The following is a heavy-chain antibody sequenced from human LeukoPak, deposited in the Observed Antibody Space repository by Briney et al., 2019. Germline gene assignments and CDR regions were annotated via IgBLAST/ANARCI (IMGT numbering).Heavy chain of an antibody. CDR1: GYTLTDYY. D-gene: IGHD6-13*01. J-gene: IGHJ5*02. CDR2: ISPNSGGT. V-gene: IGHV1-2*02. Sequence: ASVKVSCKASGYTLTDYYMHWVRQAPGQGLEWMGWISPNSGGTNYAQNFQGRVTMTRDTSVSTAYLQWSSLKASDTAMYYCARQARGIVAPTNWFDPWGQGTLVTVSS. CDR3: ARQARGIVAPTNWFDP.